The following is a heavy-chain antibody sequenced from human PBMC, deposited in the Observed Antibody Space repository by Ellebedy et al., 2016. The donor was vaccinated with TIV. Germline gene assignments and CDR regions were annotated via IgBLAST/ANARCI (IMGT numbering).Heavy chain of an antibody. V-gene: IGHV3-21*01. Sequence: PGGSLRLSCAASGFTFSGYSMNWVRQVPGKGLEWLSSISSTNTYIYYADSVKGRFTISRDNAKNSLFLQMHSLTAEDTAVYYCARVSYGYFVDYWGQGNLVTVSS. CDR1: GFTFSGYS. D-gene: IGHD5-18*01. CDR2: ISSTNTYI. J-gene: IGHJ4*02. CDR3: ARVSYGYFVDY.